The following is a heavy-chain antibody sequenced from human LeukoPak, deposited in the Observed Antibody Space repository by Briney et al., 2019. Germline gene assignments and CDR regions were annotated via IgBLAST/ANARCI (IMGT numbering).Heavy chain of an antibody. CDR3: ASAKYYYDSSGSKAGDAFDT. J-gene: IGHJ3*02. CDR2: IYHSGST. Sequence: SETLSLTCTVSGYSISSGYYWGWIRQPPGKGLEWIGSIYHSGSTYYNPSLKSRVTISVDTSKNQFSLKLSSVTAADTAVYYCASAKYYYDSSGSKAGDAFDTWGQGTMVTVSS. D-gene: IGHD3-22*01. V-gene: IGHV4-38-2*02. CDR1: GYSISSGYY.